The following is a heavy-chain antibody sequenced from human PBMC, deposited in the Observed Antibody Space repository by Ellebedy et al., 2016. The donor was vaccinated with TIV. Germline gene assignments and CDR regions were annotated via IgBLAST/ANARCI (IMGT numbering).Heavy chain of an antibody. Sequence: GESLKISCAASGFTFSSYGMHWVRQAPGKGLEWVAVIWYDGSNKYYADSVKGRFTISRDNSKNTLYLQMNSLRAEDTAVYYCAREVEGQGIAAAWGQGTLVTVSS. D-gene: IGHD6-13*01. J-gene: IGHJ4*02. CDR3: AREVEGQGIAAA. V-gene: IGHV3-33*01. CDR1: GFTFSSYG. CDR2: IWYDGSNK.